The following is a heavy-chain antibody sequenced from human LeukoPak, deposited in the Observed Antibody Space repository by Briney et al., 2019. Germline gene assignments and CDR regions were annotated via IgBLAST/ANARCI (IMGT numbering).Heavy chain of an antibody. D-gene: IGHD2-2*01. V-gene: IGHV1-2*02. CDR3: ARRSSTSTYYYYYMDV. CDR2: INPNSGGT. Sequence: ASVKVSCKASGYTFTGYYMHWVRQAPGQGLEWMGWINPNSGGTNYAQKLQGRVTMTTDTSTSTAYMELRSLRSDDTAVYYCARRSSTSTYYYYYMDVWGKGTTVTVSS. J-gene: IGHJ6*03. CDR1: GYTFTGYY.